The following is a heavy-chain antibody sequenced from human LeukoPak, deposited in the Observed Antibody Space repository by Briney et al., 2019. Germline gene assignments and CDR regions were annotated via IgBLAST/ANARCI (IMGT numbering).Heavy chain of an antibody. J-gene: IGHJ4*02. D-gene: IGHD3-16*02. CDR3: ARDFFAFGGVIALLDY. V-gene: IGHV3-74*01. CDR1: GFTFSSYW. CDR2: INHDGDSA. Sequence: GGSLRLSCVASGFTFSSYWVHWVRQAPGKGLVWVARINHDGDSANYADFVKGRFTISRDNPKKSLYLQMNSLRDEDTAVYYCARDFFAFGGVIALLDYWGQGTLVTVSS.